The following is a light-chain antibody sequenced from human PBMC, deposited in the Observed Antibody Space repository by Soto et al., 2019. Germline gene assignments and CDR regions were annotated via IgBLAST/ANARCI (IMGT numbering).Light chain of an antibody. CDR3: QQDDRFPYT. J-gene: IGKJ2*01. CDR2: KAS. CDR1: QSLSYW. V-gene: IGKV1-5*03. Sequence: DIQMTQSPSTLSASVGDTVTITCRASQSLSYWLAWYQQKPGQAPKLLIHKASTLESGVPSRFSGSGSGTEFTLTISSLQPDDVATFYCQQDDRFPYTFGQGTKLEIK.